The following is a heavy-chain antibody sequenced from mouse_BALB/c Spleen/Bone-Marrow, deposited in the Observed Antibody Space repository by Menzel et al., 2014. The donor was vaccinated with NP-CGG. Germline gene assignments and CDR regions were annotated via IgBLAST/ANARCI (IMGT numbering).Heavy chain of an antibody. CDR2: INPSSGYT. CDR1: GYTFTSYT. CDR3: AIYDYDVRYFDV. V-gene: IGHV1-4*01. Sequence: QVQLQQSGAELARPGASVKMSCKASGYTFTSYTMHWARQRPGQGLEWIGYINPSSGYTNYNQKFKDKATLTADKSSSTAYMQLSSLTSEDSAVYYCAIYDYDVRYFDVWGAGTTVTVSS. D-gene: IGHD2-4*01. J-gene: IGHJ1*01.